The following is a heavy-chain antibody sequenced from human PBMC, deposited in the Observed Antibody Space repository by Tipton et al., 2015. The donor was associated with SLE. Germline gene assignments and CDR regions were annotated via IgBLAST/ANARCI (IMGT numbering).Heavy chain of an antibody. CDR1: GYTFTSYA. D-gene: IGHD2-2*01. CDR3: ARNYCSSTSCLMDV. V-gene: IGHV1-3*01. Sequence: QLVQSGAELKKPGASVKVSCKASGYTFTSYAMHWVRQDPGQRLEWMGWINAGNGNTKYSQKFQGRVTITRDTSASTAYMELSSLRSEDTAVYYCARNYCSSTSCLMDVWGKGTTVTVSS. J-gene: IGHJ6*04. CDR2: INAGNGNT.